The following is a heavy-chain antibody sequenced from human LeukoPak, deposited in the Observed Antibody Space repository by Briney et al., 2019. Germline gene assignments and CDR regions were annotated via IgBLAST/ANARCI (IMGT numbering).Heavy chain of an antibody. CDR2: IYSGGST. J-gene: IGHJ3*02. D-gene: IGHD3-22*01. Sequence: PGGSLRLSCAASGFTVSSNYMSWVRQAPGKGLEWVSVIYSGGSTYYADSVRGRFTISRDNSKNTLYLQMNSLRAEDTAVYYCARESRVVAGAAFDIWGQGTMVTVSS. CDR1: GFTVSSNY. V-gene: IGHV3-53*01. CDR3: ARESRVVAGAAFDI.